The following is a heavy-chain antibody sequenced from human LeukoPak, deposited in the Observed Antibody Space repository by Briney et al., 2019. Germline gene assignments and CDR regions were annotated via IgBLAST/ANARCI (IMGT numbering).Heavy chain of an antibody. V-gene: IGHV3-23*01. CDR2: ISTSGATT. Sequence: QPGGSLRLSCAASGFTFSSFAMSWVRQAPGKGLKWVSVISTSGATTYYADSVKGRFTISRDNSKNTLYLQMNSLRAEDTAVYYCAKDYYDSSGYWYYFDYWGQGTLVTVSS. J-gene: IGHJ4*02. CDR3: AKDYYDSSGYWYYFDY. D-gene: IGHD3-22*01. CDR1: GFTFSSFA.